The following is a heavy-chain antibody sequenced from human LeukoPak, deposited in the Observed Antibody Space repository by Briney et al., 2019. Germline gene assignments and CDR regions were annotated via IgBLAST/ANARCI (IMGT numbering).Heavy chain of an antibody. D-gene: IGHD4-17*01. CDR3: ARFDYGDKRDKSYFDY. V-gene: IGHV4-61*02. J-gene: IGHJ4*02. CDR1: GGSISSGSYY. Sequence: PSETLSLTCTVSGGSISSGSYYWSWIRQPAGKGLEWIGRIYTSGSTNYNPSLKSRVTISVDTSKNQFSLKLSSVTAADTAVYYCARFDYGDKRDKSYFDYWGQGTLVTVSS. CDR2: IYTSGST.